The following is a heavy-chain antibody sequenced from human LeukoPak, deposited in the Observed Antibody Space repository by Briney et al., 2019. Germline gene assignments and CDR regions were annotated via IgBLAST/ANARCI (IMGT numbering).Heavy chain of an antibody. CDR3: ATGGSGSYYTY. J-gene: IGHJ4*02. CDR1: GFTFSSYA. D-gene: IGHD1-26*01. CDR2: ISGGGGST. Sequence: GGSLRLSCAASGFTFSSYAMNWVRQAPGKGLEWVSTISGGGGSTYYADSVKGRFTISRDSSINTLYLQMNSLRAEDTAVYYCATGGSGSYYTYWGQGTLVTVSS. V-gene: IGHV3-23*01.